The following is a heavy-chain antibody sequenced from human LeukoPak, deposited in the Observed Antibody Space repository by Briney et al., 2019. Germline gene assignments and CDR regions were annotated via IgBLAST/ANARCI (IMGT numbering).Heavy chain of an antibody. D-gene: IGHD3-10*01. V-gene: IGHV4-59*08. J-gene: IGHJ4*02. CDR3: ARHSHYYGSGSFYRDYFDY. CDR1: GGSISAYY. CDR2: IYRSGST. Sequence: SEILSLTCTVSGGSISAYYWSWLRQPPGKGLEWIGYIYRSGSTNTNPSLKSRVTISVDASENQFSLKLSSVTAADTAVYYCARHSHYYGSGSFYRDYFDYWGQGTLVTVSS.